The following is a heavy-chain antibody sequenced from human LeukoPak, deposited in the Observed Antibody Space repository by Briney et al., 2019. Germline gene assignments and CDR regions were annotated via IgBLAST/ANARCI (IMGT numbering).Heavy chain of an antibody. CDR3: ARGLSSGYSVYFDY. J-gene: IGHJ4*02. CDR1: GGSISSGGYS. V-gene: IGHV4-30-2*01. Sequence: SETLSLTCAVSGGSISSGGYSWSWIRQPPGKGLEWIGYTYHSGSTYYNPTLKSRVTISVDRSKNQFSLKLSSVTAADTAVYYCARGLSSGYSVYFDYWGQGTLVTVSS. CDR2: TYHSGST. D-gene: IGHD3-22*01.